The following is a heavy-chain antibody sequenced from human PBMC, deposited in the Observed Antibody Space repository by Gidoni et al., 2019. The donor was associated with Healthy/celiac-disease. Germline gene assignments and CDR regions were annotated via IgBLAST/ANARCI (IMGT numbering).Heavy chain of an antibody. CDR2: IYYSGST. V-gene: IGHV4-31*03. Sequence: QVQLQESGPGLVKPSQTLSPTCSVSGGPISGGGYYWSWIRQHPGKGLEWIGYIYYSGSTYYNPSLKSRVTISVDTSKNQFSLNVSSVTAADTAVYYCATAGGAFGFDPWGQGTLVTVSS. CDR1: GGPISGGGYY. D-gene: IGHD1-1*01. CDR3: ATAGGAFGFDP. J-gene: IGHJ5*02.